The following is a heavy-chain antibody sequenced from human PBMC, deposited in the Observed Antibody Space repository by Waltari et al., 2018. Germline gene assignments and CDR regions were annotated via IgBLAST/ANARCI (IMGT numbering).Heavy chain of an antibody. Sequence: EVQLVESGGGIVQPGGSLRLSCAASGFTFSSYWMHWVRQAPGKGLVVVSRANSDGSSTSYADSVKGRFTISRDNAKSTVYLQMNSLRAEDTAVYYCARINRLRNWYFDLWGRGTLVTVSS. D-gene: IGHD2-21*01. J-gene: IGHJ2*01. CDR1: GFTFSSYW. CDR2: ANSDGSST. V-gene: IGHV3-74*01. CDR3: ARINRLRNWYFDL.